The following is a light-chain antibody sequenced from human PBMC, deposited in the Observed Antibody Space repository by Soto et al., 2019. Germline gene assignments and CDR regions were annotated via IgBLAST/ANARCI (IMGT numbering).Light chain of an antibody. J-gene: IGLJ1*01. CDR1: RTDVGGYNL. CDR2: EVS. Sequence: QSALAPTASGSGAPGPAIALSRPGVRTDVGGYNLVSWYQQHPGKAPKLMIYEVSKRPSGVSNRFSGSKSGNTASLTISGLQAEDEADYYCCSYPGSSTFVFGTGTKVTVL. V-gene: IGLV2-23*02. CDR3: CSYPGSSTFV.